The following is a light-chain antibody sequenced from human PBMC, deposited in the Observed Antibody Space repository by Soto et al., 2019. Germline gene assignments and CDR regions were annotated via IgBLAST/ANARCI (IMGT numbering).Light chain of an antibody. Sequence: QSVLTQPASVSGSPGQSITISCTGTSSDVGGYNYVSWYQQHPGNAPRLMIYEVNNRPSGVPNRFSGSKSGNTASLTISGLQAEDEADYYCSSKTSSRTPFVFGTRTKVTVL. CDR1: SSDVGGYNY. CDR3: SSKTSSRTPFV. V-gene: IGLV2-14*01. CDR2: EVN. J-gene: IGLJ1*01.